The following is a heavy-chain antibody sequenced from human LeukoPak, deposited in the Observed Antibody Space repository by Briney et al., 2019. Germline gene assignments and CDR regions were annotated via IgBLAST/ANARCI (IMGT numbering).Heavy chain of an antibody. CDR2: IIPILGIA. D-gene: IGHD6-13*01. CDR3: ARSRLSSSLNWFDP. CDR1: GGTFSSYA. Sequence: ASVTVSCTASGGTFSSYAISWVRQAPGQGLEWMGRIIPILGIANYAQKFQGRVTITADKSTSTAYMELSSLRSEDTAVYYCARSRLSSSLNWFDPWGQGTLVTVSS. V-gene: IGHV1-69*04. J-gene: IGHJ5*02.